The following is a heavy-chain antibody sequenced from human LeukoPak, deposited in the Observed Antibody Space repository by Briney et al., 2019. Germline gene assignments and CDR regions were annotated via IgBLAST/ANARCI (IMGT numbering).Heavy chain of an antibody. V-gene: IGHV4-39*02. D-gene: IGHD4-17*01. J-gene: IGHJ4*02. CDR1: GGSISSSSYY. Sequence: SETLSLTCTVSGGSISSSSYYWGWIRQPPGKGLEWIGGIYYSGSTYYNPSLKSRVTTSVDTSKNQFSLKLSSVTAADTAVYYCAREGDYGFDYWGQGTLVTVSS. CDR3: AREGDYGFDY. CDR2: IYYSGST.